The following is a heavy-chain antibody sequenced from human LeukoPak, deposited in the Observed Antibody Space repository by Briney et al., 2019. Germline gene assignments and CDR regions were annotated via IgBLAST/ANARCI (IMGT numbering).Heavy chain of an antibody. CDR2: IYYSGST. V-gene: IGHV4-59*01. D-gene: IGHD5-18*01. Sequence: PSETLSLTCTVSGGSISSYYWSWIRQPPGKGLEWIGYIYYSGSTNYNPSLKSRVTISVDTSKNQFSLKLSSVTAADTAVYYCARSIGGYSYGRDVEFDYWGQGTLVTVSS. J-gene: IGHJ4*02. CDR1: GGSISSYY. CDR3: ARSIGGYSYGRDVEFDY.